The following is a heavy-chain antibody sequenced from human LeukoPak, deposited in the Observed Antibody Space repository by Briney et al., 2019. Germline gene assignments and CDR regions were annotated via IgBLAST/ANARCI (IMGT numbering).Heavy chain of an antibody. D-gene: IGHD3-22*01. V-gene: IGHV1-8*01. Sequence: ASVKVSCKASGYTFTSYDINWVRQATRQGLEWMGWMNPNSGNTGYAQKFQGRVTMTRNTSISTAYMELSSLRSEDTAVYYCARGPDYYDSSGYRDYWGQGTLVTVSS. CDR1: GYTFTSYD. CDR3: ARGPDYYDSSGYRDY. J-gene: IGHJ4*02. CDR2: MNPNSGNT.